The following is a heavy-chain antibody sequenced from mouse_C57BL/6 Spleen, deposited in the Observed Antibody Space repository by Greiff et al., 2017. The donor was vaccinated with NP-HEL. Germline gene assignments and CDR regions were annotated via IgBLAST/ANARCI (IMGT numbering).Heavy chain of an antibody. CDR1: GYTFTSYG. CDR2: IYPRSGNT. CDR3: APRYGSSYFDY. D-gene: IGHD1-1*01. J-gene: IGHJ2*01. Sequence: VKLQESGAELARPGASVKLSCKASGYTFTSYGISWVKQRTGQGLEWIGEIYPRSGNTYYNEKFKGKATLTADKSSSTAYMELRSLTSEDSAVYFCAPRYGSSYFDYWGQGTTLTVSS. V-gene: IGHV1-81*01.